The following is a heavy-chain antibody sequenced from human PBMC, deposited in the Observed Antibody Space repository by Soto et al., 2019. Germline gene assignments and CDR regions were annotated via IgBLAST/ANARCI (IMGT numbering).Heavy chain of an antibody. Sequence: EVQLVESGGGLVQPGRSLRLSCAASGFSFDDYAMHWVRQAPGKGLEWVPGIRWNSGSIGYADSVRGRFTSSRDNAKNSLYMRMNSLRADDTALYYCAKDSGAGNSYTSSSFDYWCQGTLVTVSS. CDR1: GFSFDDYA. CDR2: IRWNSGSI. CDR3: AKDSGAGNSYTSSSFDY. V-gene: IGHV3-9*01. D-gene: IGHD6-6*01. J-gene: IGHJ4*02.